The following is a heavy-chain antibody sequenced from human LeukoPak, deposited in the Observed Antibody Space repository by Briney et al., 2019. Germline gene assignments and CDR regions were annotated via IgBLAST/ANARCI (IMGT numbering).Heavy chain of an antibody. V-gene: IGHV3-72*01. D-gene: IGHD6-6*01. J-gene: IGHJ4*02. CDR2: IRNKANSYTT. CDR3: ATNVDSSAD. Sequence: GGSLRLSCPALGLTLSDHYMDWVRQAPGKGLEWVGRIRNKANSYTTEYAASVKGRFTISRDDSKNSLYLQMNSLKTEDTAVYYCATNVDSSADWGQGTLVTVSS. CDR1: GLTLSDHY.